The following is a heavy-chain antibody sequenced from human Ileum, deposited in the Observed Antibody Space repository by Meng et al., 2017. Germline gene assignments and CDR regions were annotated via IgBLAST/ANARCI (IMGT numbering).Heavy chain of an antibody. CDR1: GYHFTSSG. CDR3: ARGDSSNRGFDY. Sequence: QVSGVQSGAAVQKSGASVKASCKASGYHFTSSGISWVRQAPGQVLEWMGWISPYNGNTNYAQKVQGRLTVSTDTSTSTAYMELRSLRSADTAVYYCARGDSSNRGFDYWGQGTLVTVSS. CDR2: ISPYNGNT. J-gene: IGHJ4*02. D-gene: IGHD6-19*01. V-gene: IGHV1-18*01.